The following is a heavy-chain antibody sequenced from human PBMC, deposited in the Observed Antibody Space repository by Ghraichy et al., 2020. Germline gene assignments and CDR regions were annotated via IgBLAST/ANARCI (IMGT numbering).Heavy chain of an antibody. J-gene: IGHJ3*01. CDR3: AGRRELWSAAEGDAFEL. D-gene: IGHD3-10*02. CDR2: INPTGTT. Sequence: SETLSLTCAVYVGSFSGYYWSWIRQPPGKGLEWIGEINPTGTTNNSPSLKSRLTMLVDTSKNQFSLNLKSVTAADTAVYYCAGRRELWSAAEGDAFELWGQGTTGTVSS. V-gene: IGHV4-34*01. CDR1: VGSFSGYY.